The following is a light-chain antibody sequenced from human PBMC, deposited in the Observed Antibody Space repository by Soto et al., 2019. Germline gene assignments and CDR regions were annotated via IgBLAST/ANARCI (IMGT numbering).Light chain of an antibody. CDR1: QSVSIY. CDR2: DAS. V-gene: IGKV3-11*01. J-gene: IGKJ5*01. Sequence: EIVLTQSPATLSLSPGERATLSCRASQSVSIYLAWYQHKPGQAPRLLIYDASNRATGIPARFSGSGSGTDFTLTISSLEPEAFAIYYCHQRSNWPPITFGQGTRLEIK. CDR3: HQRSNWPPIT.